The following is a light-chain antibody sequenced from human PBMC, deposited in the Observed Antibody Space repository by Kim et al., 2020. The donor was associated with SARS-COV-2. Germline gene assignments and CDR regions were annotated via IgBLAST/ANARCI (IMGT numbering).Light chain of an antibody. V-gene: IGKV3-20*01. CDR2: AAS. J-gene: IGKJ1*01. CDR1: QTINNSY. CDR3: QQYGSSTWT. Sequence: EIVLTQSPGTLSLSPGERAILSGRASQTINNSYLAWYHQKPGQAPRLLIYAASTRATGIPDRFSASGSGTDFTLTISRLEPEDFAVYYCQQYGSSTWTFGQGTKVDIK.